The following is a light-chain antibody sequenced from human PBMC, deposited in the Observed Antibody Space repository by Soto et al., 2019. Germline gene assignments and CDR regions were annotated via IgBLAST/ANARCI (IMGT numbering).Light chain of an antibody. Sequence: VLTQPRSGSAAPGPAVPLFCSGSSSNIEKYFVSWYQPLPGAAPKLLIYDSNKRPSGIPERFSASKSGTSATLGITGLQTGDEADYYCGVWDDSLTLYVFGPGTKVT. CDR3: GVWDDSLTLYV. CDR2: DSN. V-gene: IGLV1-51*01. CDR1: SSNIEKYF. J-gene: IGLJ1*01.